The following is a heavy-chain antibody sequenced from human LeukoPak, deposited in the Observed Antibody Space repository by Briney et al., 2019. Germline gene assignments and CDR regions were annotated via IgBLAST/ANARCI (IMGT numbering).Heavy chain of an antibody. CDR1: GGSISSGSYY. J-gene: IGHJ6*03. CDR3: ARSTFGYGDYHYYMDV. V-gene: IGHV4-61*02. D-gene: IGHD4-17*01. Sequence: SETLSLTCTVSGGSISSGSYYWSWIRQPAGKGLEWIGRIYTSGSTNYNPSLKSRVTISVDTSKNQFSLKLSSVTAADTAVYYCARSTFGYGDYHYYMDVWGKGTTVTISS. CDR2: IYTSGST.